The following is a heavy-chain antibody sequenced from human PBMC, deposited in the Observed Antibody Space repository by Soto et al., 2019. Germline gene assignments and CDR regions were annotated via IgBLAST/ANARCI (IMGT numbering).Heavy chain of an antibody. CDR2: ISYDGSNK. D-gene: IGHD4-17*01. Sequence: GGSLRLSCAASGFTFSSYSMNWVRQAPGKGLEWVAVISYDGSNKYYADSVKGRFTISRDNSKNTLYLQMNSLRAEDTAVYYCARALGDYGDYWGQGTLVTVSS. V-gene: IGHV3-30*03. CDR1: GFTFSSYS. J-gene: IGHJ4*02. CDR3: ARALGDYGDY.